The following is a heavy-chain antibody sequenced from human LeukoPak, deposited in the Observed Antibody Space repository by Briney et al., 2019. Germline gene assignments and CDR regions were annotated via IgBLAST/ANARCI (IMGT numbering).Heavy chain of an antibody. V-gene: IGHV1-69*13. CDR1: GYTFTSYY. D-gene: IGHD5-24*01. CDR3: ASGMATATDY. J-gene: IGHJ4*02. CDR2: IIPIFGTA. Sequence: SVKVSCKASGYTFTSYYMHWVRQAPGQGLEWMGGIIPIFGTANYAQKFQGRVTITADESTSTAYMELSSLRSEDTAVYYCASGMATATDYWGQGTLVTVSS.